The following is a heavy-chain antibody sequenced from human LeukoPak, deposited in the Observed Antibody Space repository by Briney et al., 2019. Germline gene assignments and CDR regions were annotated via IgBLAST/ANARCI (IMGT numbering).Heavy chain of an antibody. CDR1: GFTSSSYS. J-gene: IGHJ3*02. V-gene: IGHV3-21*01. D-gene: IGHD2-2*01. Sequence: PGGSLRLSCAASGFTSSSYSMNWVRQAPGKGLEWVSSISSSSSYIYYADSVKGRFTISRDNAKNSLYLQMNSLRAEDTAVYYCARVGYCSSTSCYLRISDAFDIWGQGTMVTVSS. CDR3: ARVGYCSSTSCYLRISDAFDI. CDR2: ISSSSSYI.